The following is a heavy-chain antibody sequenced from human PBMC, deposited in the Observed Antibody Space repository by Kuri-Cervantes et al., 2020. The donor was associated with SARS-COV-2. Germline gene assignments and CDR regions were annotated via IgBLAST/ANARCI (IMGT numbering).Heavy chain of an antibody. CDR3: ARPQSGVLRYFDWVGNYYYYGMDV. Sequence: GGSLRLSCAASGFTFSSYAMHWVRQAPGKGLGWVAVISYDGSNKYYADSVKGRFTISRDNSKNTLYLQMNSLRAEDTAVYYCARPQSGVLRYFDWVGNYYYYGMDVWGQGTTVTVSS. V-gene: IGHV3-30*01. CDR2: ISYDGSNK. D-gene: IGHD3-9*01. CDR1: GFTFSSYA. J-gene: IGHJ6*02.